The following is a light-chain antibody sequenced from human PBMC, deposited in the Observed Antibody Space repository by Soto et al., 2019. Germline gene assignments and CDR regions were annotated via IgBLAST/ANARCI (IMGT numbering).Light chain of an antibody. CDR1: NIGSKN. CDR2: RDS. V-gene: IGLV3-9*01. Sequence: SYELTQPLSVSVALGQTARITCGGNNIGSKNVHWYQQKSGQAPVLVIYRDSNRPSGIPERFSGSNSGNTATLSISRAQAGDEADYYCQMWDSTTAVFGGGTKVTVL. CDR3: QMWDSTTAV. J-gene: IGLJ2*01.